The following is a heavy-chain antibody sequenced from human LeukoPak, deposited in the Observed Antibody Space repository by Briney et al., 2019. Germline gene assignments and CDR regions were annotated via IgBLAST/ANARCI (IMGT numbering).Heavy chain of an antibody. V-gene: IGHV3-74*01. Sequence: GGSLRLSCAASGFTFSSYWMHWVRQAPGKGLVWVSRINSDGSSTSYADSVKGRFTISRDNAKNTLYLQMNSLRDEDTALYYCAKAAAFGSIGAFDFWGQGTMLIVSS. CDR1: GFTFSSYW. CDR3: AKAAAFGSIGAFDF. J-gene: IGHJ3*01. D-gene: IGHD2-15*01. CDR2: INSDGSST.